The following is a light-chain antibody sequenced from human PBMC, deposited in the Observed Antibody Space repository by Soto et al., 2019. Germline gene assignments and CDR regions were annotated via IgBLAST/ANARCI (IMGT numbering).Light chain of an antibody. CDR3: SSYTSTTAYV. CDR2: DVI. V-gene: IGLV2-14*03. Sequence: QSALTQPASVSGSPGQPITISCTGTSSDIGGYNYVSWFQQHPGKAPKLMIYDVINRPSGVSNRFSGSKSGNTASLTISGLQGEDEADYYCSSYTSTTAYVFGTGTKLTVL. J-gene: IGLJ1*01. CDR1: SSDIGGYNY.